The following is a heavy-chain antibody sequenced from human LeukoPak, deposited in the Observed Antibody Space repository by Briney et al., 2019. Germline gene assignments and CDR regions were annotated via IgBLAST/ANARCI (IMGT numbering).Heavy chain of an antibody. Sequence: QTGGSLRLSCTASGFTFSSYSMNWVRQAPGKGLEWVSYISSSGSTIYYADSVKGRFTISRDNTKNSLYLQMNSLRAEDTAVYYCARYGRAGDGMDVWGQGTTVTVSS. D-gene: IGHD3-10*01. V-gene: IGHV3-48*04. CDR3: ARYGRAGDGMDV. CDR1: GFTFSSYS. J-gene: IGHJ6*02. CDR2: ISSSGSTI.